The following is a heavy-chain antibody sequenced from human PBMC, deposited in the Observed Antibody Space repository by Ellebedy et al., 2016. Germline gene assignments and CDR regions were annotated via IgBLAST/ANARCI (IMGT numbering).Heavy chain of an antibody. Sequence: GGSLRLXCAATGFSFSGHSMNWIRQAPGKGLEWVSSISGSSRYIYYADSVKGRFTISRDNAKNSLYLQMNSLRVEDTAVYYCARTAKLADYWGQGTLVTVSS. J-gene: IGHJ4*02. CDR1: GFSFSGHS. CDR2: ISGSSRYI. CDR3: ARTAKLADY. V-gene: IGHV3-21*04.